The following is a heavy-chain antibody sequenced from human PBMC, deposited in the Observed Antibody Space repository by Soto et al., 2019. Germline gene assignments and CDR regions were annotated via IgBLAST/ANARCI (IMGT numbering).Heavy chain of an antibody. CDR2: IIPIFGTA. D-gene: IGHD6-13*01. CDR1: GGTFSSYA. V-gene: IGHV1-69*01. CDR3: ARNRYSSSWYGSYYYYYGMDV. J-gene: IGHJ6*02. Sequence: QVQLVQSGAEVKKPGSSVKVSCKASGGTFSSYAISWVRQAPGQGLEWMGGIIPIFGTANYAQKFQGRVTITADEYTSTAYKELRSMRSEDTAVYYCARNRYSSSWYGSYYYYYGMDVWGQGTTVTVSS.